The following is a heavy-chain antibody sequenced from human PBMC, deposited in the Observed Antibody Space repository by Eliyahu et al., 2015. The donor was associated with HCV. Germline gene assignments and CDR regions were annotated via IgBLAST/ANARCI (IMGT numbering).Heavy chain of an antibody. J-gene: IGHJ5*02. CDR3: ASGGGGIAVTGTGGWFDP. V-gene: IGHV4-59*01. D-gene: IGHD6-19*01. CDR1: GGSXXTYX. Sequence: QVQLQESGPGLVKPSETLSLTCTVSGGSXXTYXWXWIRQPPGKGLEWMGYFHYSGSTNYHPSLKSRVTISIDTSKNQFSLKLTSVTAADTAMYYCASGGGGIAVTGTGGWFDPWGQGTLVTVSS. CDR2: FHYSGST.